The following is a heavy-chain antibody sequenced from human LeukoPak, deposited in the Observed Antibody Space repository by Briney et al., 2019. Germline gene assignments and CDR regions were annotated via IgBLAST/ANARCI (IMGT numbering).Heavy chain of an antibody. CDR2: ISKSGSNT. CDR3: TKDPDSSGWYYGSPFDY. D-gene: IGHD6-19*01. CDR1: GFTVSSNY. J-gene: IGHJ4*02. Sequence: GGSLRLSCAASGFTVSSNYMSWVRQAPGKGLEWVSLISKSGSNTHYADSVKGRFTISRDDSKNTLNLQMNGLRAEDTAIYYCTKDPDSSGWYYGSPFDYWGQGTLVTVSS. V-gene: IGHV3-23*01.